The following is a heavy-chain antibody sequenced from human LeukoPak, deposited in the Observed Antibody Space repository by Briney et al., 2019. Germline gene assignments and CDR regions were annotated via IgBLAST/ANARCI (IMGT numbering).Heavy chain of an antibody. D-gene: IGHD4-17*01. CDR1: GFTFTDYW. J-gene: IGHJ1*01. Sequence: GGSLRLSCAASGFTFTDYWMSWVRQAPGKGLEWVANIRQDGSEKKYVDSVKGRFTISRDNAKNALYLQMNSLRAEDTAVYYCASISYGDYEHWGQGTLVTVSS. V-gene: IGHV3-7*05. CDR2: IRQDGSEK. CDR3: ASISYGDYEH.